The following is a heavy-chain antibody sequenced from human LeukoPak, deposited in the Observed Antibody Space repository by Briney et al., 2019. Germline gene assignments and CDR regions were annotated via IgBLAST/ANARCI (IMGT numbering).Heavy chain of an antibody. J-gene: IGHJ4*02. Sequence: SETLSLTCAVYGGSFSGYYWSWIRQPPGKGLEWIGEINHSGSTNYNPSLKSRVTISVDTSKNQFSLKLSSVTAADTAVYYCARINPENYFDYWGQGTLVTVSS. CDR2: INHSGST. V-gene: IGHV4-34*01. D-gene: IGHD1-14*01. CDR1: GGSFSGYY. CDR3: ARINPENYFDY.